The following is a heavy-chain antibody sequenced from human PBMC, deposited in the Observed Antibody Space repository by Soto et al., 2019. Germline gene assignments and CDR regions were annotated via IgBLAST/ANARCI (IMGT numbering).Heavy chain of an antibody. Sequence: SETLSLTCTVSGDSISSADYYWSWIRQTPGKGLEWIGHIFYSGTAYYNPSLKSRLTISVDTSKNHFSLRLTSVTAADTAVYYCSRDLWVEPELYYYGMDVWGQGTTVTVSS. D-gene: IGHD1-1*01. J-gene: IGHJ6*02. CDR3: SRDLWVEPELYYYGMDV. CDR1: GDSISSADYY. V-gene: IGHV4-30-4*01. CDR2: IFYSGTA.